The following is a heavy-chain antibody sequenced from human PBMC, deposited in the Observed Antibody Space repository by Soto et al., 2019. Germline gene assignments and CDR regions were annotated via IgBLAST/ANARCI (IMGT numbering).Heavy chain of an antibody. CDR2: ISYDGTYK. CDR3: ARDPQDIVLVPAANLPDSSGYYFDY. CDR1: GSSFSSYG. Sequence: GGSLRLSCAASGSSFSSYGIHWVRQVPGKGLEWVAVISYDGTYKHYADSVKGRFTFSRDNSKNTLYLQMNSLRAEDTAVYYCARDPQDIVLVPAANLPDSSGYYFDYWGQGTLVTVSS. V-gene: IGHV3-30*03. D-gene: IGHD2-2*01. J-gene: IGHJ4*02.